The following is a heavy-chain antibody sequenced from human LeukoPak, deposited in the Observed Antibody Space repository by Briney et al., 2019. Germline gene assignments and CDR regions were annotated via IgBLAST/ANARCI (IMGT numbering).Heavy chain of an antibody. D-gene: IGHD2-2*01. CDR3: AKDPPLYCSSTSCYVS. CDR2: ISGSGGST. CDR1: GFTFSSYG. V-gene: IGHV3-23*01. J-gene: IGHJ5*02. Sequence: GGSLRLSCAASGFTFSSYGMSWVRQAPGKGLEWVSAISGSGGSTYYADSVKGRFTISRDNSKNTLYLQMNSLRAEDTAVYYCAKDPPLYCSSTSCYVSWGQGTLVTVSS.